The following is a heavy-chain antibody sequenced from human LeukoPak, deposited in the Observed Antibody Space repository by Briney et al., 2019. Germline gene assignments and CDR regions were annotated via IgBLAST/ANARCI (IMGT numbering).Heavy chain of an antibody. J-gene: IGHJ5*02. CDR1: GGSFSGYY. Sequence: SETLSLTCAVYGGSFSGYYWSWIRQPPGKGLEWIGEINHSGSTNYNPSLKSRVTMSVDTSKNQFSLKLSSVTAADTAVYYCASGRGIAAAGKVSGWFDPWGQGTLVTVSS. V-gene: IGHV4-34*01. CDR2: INHSGST. D-gene: IGHD6-13*01. CDR3: ASGRGIAAAGKVSGWFDP.